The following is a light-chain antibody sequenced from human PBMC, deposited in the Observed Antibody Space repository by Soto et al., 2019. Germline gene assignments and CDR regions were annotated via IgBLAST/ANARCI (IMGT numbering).Light chain of an antibody. J-gene: IGLJ1*01. V-gene: IGLV2-14*01. CDR1: SSDIGRYDY. CDR3: SSYTSSSTSYV. CDR2: EVS. Sequence: QSVLTQPASLSGSPGQSITISCTGSSSDIGRYDYVSWYQHHPGKAPKLMIYEVSNRPSGVPDRFSGSKSGNTASLTISGLQAEDEADYYCSSYTSSSTSYVFGTGTKVTVL.